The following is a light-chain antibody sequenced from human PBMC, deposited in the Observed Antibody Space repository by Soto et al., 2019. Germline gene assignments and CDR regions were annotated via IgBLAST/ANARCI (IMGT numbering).Light chain of an antibody. CDR3: SSYTTSNTRQIV. Sequence: QSVLTQPASVSGSPGQSITISCTGTSSDVGGYNYVSWYQHHPGKAPKLMIFDVSNRPSGVSNRFSGSKSGITASLTISGLQPEDEADYYCSSYTTSNTRQIVFGTGTKLTVL. V-gene: IGLV2-14*03. CDR1: SSDVGGYNY. CDR2: DVS. J-gene: IGLJ1*01.